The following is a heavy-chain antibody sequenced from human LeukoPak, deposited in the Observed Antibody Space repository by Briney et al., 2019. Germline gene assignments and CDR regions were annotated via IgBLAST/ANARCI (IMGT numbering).Heavy chain of an antibody. CDR3: AGHIAVAGNGYAFDI. J-gene: IGHJ3*02. D-gene: IGHD6-19*01. CDR2: IYPGDSDT. V-gene: IGHV5-51*01. Sequence: GESLQISCKGSGYRFTSYWIGWVRQVPGKGLEWMGIIYPGDSDTRYSPSFQGQVTISADKSISTAYLQWSSLKASDTAMYYCAGHIAVAGNGYAFDIWGQGTMVTVSS. CDR1: GYRFTSYW.